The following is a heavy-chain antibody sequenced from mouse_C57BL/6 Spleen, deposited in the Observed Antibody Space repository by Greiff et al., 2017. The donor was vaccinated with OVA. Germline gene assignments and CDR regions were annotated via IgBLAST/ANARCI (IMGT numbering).Heavy chain of an antibody. V-gene: IGHV1-67*01. Sequence: VQLQQSGPELVRPGVSVKISCTGSGYTFPDYAMHWVNQSHAPSLEWIGVLSPYYGDARSNQKFKDKATMTVDKSSSPAYMELARLTSEDSSVYYCATVVAREVGYWGQGTTLTVSS. D-gene: IGHD1-1*01. CDR3: ATVVAREVGY. J-gene: IGHJ2*01. CDR1: GYTFPDYA. CDR2: LSPYYGDA.